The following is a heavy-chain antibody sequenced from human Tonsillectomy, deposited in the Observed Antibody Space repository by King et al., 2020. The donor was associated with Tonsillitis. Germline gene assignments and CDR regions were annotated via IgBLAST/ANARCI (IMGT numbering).Heavy chain of an antibody. CDR3: ARSLYVGQQYPGYYFDY. Sequence: VQLVQSGAEVKKPGSSVKVSCKASGGTFSSYAFSWVRQAPGQGLEWMGRIIPILSIAHYAQKFQGRVTITADKSTSTAYMEVSSLESEDTAVYYCARSLYVGQQYPGYYFDYWGQGTLVTLSS. CDR2: IIPILSIA. D-gene: IGHD1-26*01. CDR1: GGTFSSYA. J-gene: IGHJ4*02. V-gene: IGHV1-69*09.